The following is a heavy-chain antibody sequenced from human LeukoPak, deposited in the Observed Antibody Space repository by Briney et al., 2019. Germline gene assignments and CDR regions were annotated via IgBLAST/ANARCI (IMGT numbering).Heavy chain of an antibody. CDR1: GFTFSSYS. Sequence: GGSLRLSCAASGFTFSSYSMNWVRQAPGKGLEWVSSISSSSSYIYYADSVEGRFTISRDNAKNSLYLQMNSLRAEDTAVYYCARDTPSPYYDFWSGYFDYWGQGTLVTVSS. CDR2: ISSSSSYI. CDR3: ARDTPSPYYDFWSGYFDY. D-gene: IGHD3-3*01. V-gene: IGHV3-21*01. J-gene: IGHJ4*02.